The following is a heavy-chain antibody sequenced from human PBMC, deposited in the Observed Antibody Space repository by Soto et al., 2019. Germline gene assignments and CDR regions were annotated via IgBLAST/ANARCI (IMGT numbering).Heavy chain of an antibody. Sequence: QVQLGQSGAEVKKPGAAVKVSCKATGYTFTSYGISWVRQAPGQGLEWMGWISAHNGNTHYAQKFQGRATMTTDTATITDYMDRRSLRYDDTAVYYCARDGRDYPHYFDYWGQGTLVTVSS. J-gene: IGHJ4*02. CDR1: GYTFTSYG. D-gene: IGHD4-17*01. V-gene: IGHV1-18*01. CDR2: ISAHNGNT. CDR3: ARDGRDYPHYFDY.